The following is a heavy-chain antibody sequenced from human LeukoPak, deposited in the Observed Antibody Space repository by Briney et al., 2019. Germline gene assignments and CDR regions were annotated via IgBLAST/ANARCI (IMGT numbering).Heavy chain of an antibody. CDR2: IIPIFDTA. D-gene: IGHD6-19*01. CDR3: ARYYSGWYYFDY. CDR1: GGTFSSYA. V-gene: IGHV1-69*13. Sequence: ASVKVSCKASGGTFSSYAISWVRQAPGQGLEWMGGIIPIFDTANYAQKFQGRVTITADESTSTAYMELSSLRPEDTAVYYCARYYSGWYYFDYWGQGTLVTVSS. J-gene: IGHJ4*02.